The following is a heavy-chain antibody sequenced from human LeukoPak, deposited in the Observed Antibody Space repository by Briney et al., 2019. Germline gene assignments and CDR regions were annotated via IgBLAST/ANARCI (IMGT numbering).Heavy chain of an antibody. D-gene: IGHD6-6*01. Sequence: GGSLRLSCAASGFTFSSYAMSWVRQAPGKGLEWVSSISSSSSYIYYADSVKGRFTISRDNAKNSLYLQMNSLRAEDTAVYYCARDSPPSSSVYWFDPWGQGTLVTVSS. CDR3: ARDSPPSSSVYWFDP. J-gene: IGHJ5*02. CDR2: ISSSSSYI. V-gene: IGHV3-21*01. CDR1: GFTFSSYA.